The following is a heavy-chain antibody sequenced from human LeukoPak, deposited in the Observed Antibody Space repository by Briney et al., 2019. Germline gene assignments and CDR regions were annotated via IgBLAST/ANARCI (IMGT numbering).Heavy chain of an antibody. CDR3: ARSPARGPYDFWSGYYKSETDY. J-gene: IGHJ4*02. Sequence: SETLSLTCAAYGGSFSGYYWSWIRQPPGKGLEWIGEINHNGSTNYNPSLKSRVTISVDTSKNQFSLKLSSVTAADTAVYYCARSPARGPYDFWSGYYKSETDYWGQGTLVTVSS. CDR1: GGSFSGYY. CDR2: INHNGST. D-gene: IGHD3-3*01. V-gene: IGHV4-34*01.